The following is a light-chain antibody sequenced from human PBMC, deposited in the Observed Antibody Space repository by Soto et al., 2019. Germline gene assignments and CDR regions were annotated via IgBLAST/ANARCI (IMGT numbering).Light chain of an antibody. V-gene: IGLV2-8*01. J-gene: IGLJ1*01. Sequence: QPVLTQPPSASGSPGQSVTISCTGTSSDVGGYNYVSWYQQHPGKAPKLMIYEVSERPSGVPDRFSGSKSSNTASLTVSGLQAEDEADYYCSSYAGSNNFVFGTGTKLTVL. CDR3: SSYAGSNNFV. CDR1: SSDVGGYNY. CDR2: EVS.